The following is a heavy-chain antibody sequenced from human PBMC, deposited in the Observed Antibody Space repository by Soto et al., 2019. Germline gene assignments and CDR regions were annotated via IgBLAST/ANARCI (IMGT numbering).Heavy chain of an antibody. J-gene: IGHJ6*03. CDR1: GFTFSSNW. CDR3: VRDGSISGDLYYMDV. CDR2: INNDGMST. V-gene: IGHV3-74*01. Sequence: EVQVVESGGGLVQPGGSLRLTCAASGFTFSSNWMHWVRQAPGKGLVWVSRINNDGMSTSYADSVKGRFTISRDNAKNTTYLQMNSLRAEDTAVYYCVRDGSISGDLYYMDVWGKGTSVTVSS. D-gene: IGHD4-17*01.